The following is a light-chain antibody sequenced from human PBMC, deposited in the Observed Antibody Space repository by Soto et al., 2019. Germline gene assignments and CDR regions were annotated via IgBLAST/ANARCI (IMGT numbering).Light chain of an antibody. CDR2: AAS. CDR3: QQLNSYPL. Sequence: DIQLTQSPSFLSASVGDRVTITCRASQGISSYLAWYQQKPGKAPKLLIYAASTLQSGVPSRFSGSGSGTEFTLPISSLQPEDVATYYCQQLNSYPLFGPGTKVDIK. CDR1: QGISSY. V-gene: IGKV1-9*01. J-gene: IGKJ3*01.